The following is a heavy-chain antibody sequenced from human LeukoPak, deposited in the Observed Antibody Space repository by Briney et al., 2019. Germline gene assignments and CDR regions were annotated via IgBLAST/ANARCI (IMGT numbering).Heavy chain of an antibody. Sequence: MASETLSLTCAVSGVSISSGGYSWSWIRQSPGKGLEWIGYIYHSGSTYYNPSLKSRVTISVDRSKNQFSLKLSSVTAADTAVYYCARGVGYCSSTSCYDWFDPWGQGTLVTVSS. V-gene: IGHV4-30-2*06. CDR1: GVSISSGGYS. CDR3: ARGVGYCSSTSCYDWFDP. J-gene: IGHJ5*02. CDR2: IYHSGST. D-gene: IGHD2-2*01.